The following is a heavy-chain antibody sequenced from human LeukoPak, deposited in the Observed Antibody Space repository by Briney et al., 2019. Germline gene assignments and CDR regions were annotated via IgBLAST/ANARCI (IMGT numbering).Heavy chain of an antibody. V-gene: IGHV3-30-3*01. J-gene: IGHJ4*02. CDR3: ARYFDFWSAIDY. CDR2: ISYDGSNK. D-gene: IGHD3-3*01. Sequence: PGRSLRLSCAASGFTFSSYAMHWVRQAPGKGLEWVAVISYDGSNKFHADSVKGRFTISRDNSKNTLYLQMNSLRGEDTAVYYCARYFDFWSAIDYWGQGTPVTVSS. CDR1: GFTFSSYA.